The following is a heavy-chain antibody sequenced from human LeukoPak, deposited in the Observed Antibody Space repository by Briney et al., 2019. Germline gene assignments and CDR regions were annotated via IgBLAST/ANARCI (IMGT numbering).Heavy chain of an antibody. CDR3: ARAPCGDDCPFDY. Sequence: GGSLRLSCAASGFTVSSNCMSWVRQALGKGLEWVSVIYSGGSTYYADSVKGRFTISRDNSKNTLYLQMNSLRAEDTAVYYCARAPCGDDCPFDYWGQGTLVTVSS. V-gene: IGHV3-53*01. CDR1: GFTVSSNC. CDR2: IYSGGST. D-gene: IGHD2-21*02. J-gene: IGHJ4*02.